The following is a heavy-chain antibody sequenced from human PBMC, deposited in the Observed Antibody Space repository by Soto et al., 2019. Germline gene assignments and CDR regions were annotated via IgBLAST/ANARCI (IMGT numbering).Heavy chain of an antibody. CDR2: IYTSGST. CDR3: ARQRLLRLKPDFDI. Sequence: GPGPRPPSETLSLTCTVSGGSISSYYWSWIRQPAGKGLEWIGRIYTSGSTNYNPSLKSRVAISVDTSRNQFSLKLRSVTAADTAVYFCARQRLLRLKPDFDIWGQGTLVTVSS. CDR1: GGSISSYY. D-gene: IGHD2-21*02. J-gene: IGHJ4*02. V-gene: IGHV4-4*07.